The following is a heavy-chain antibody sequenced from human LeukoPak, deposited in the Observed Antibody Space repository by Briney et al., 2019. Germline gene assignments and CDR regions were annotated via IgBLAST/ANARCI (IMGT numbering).Heavy chain of an antibody. V-gene: IGHV3-74*01. CDR1: GLTFGSYW. CDR2: LNNDGSGT. CDR3: ARAPRGWYATDV. Sequence: PGGSLRLSCAASGLTFGSYWMHWVRQTPGEGLVWVSRLNNDGSGTYYADSVKGRFTISRDNTKNTLYLQVNSLRAEDTAVCYCARAPRGWYATDVWGQGTTVTVSS. J-gene: IGHJ6*02. D-gene: IGHD2-15*01.